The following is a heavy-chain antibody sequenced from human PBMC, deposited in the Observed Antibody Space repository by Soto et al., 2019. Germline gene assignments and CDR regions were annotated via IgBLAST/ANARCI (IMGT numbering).Heavy chain of an antibody. J-gene: IGHJ4*02. D-gene: IGHD6-6*01. CDR3: ARHAYSSSSFFDY. V-gene: IGHV4-59*08. CDR2: IYYSGST. CDR1: GGSISSYY. Sequence: QVQLQESGPGLVKPSETLSLTCTVSGGSISSYYWSWIRQPPGKGLEWIGYIYYSGSTNYNPSLQSRVTISVDTSKNQFSLKLSSVTAADTAVYYCARHAYSSSSFFDYWGQGTLVTVSS.